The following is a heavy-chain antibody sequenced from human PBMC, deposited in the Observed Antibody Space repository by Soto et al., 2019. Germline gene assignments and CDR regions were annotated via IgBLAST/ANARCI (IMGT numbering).Heavy chain of an antibody. V-gene: IGHV5-51*01. D-gene: IGHD3-22*01. J-gene: IGHJ6*02. CDR2: IYPGDSDT. Sequence: LGESLKISCKGSGYSFSSFWIGWVRQVPGKGLEWMGIIYPGDSDTTYSPSFQGQITISADKSISTAYLQWSSLKASDTAMYYCARHGPRVYYDNSDYYYYGMDVWGQGTTVTVSS. CDR1: GYSFSSFW. CDR3: ARHGPRVYYDNSDYYYYGMDV.